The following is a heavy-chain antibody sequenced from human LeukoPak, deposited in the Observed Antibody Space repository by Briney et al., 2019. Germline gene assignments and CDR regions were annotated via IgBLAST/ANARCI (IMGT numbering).Heavy chain of an antibody. CDR1: GYTFTGYY. CDR3: ARGTVVPAAILVY. V-gene: IGHV1-2*02. CDR2: INPNSGGT. J-gene: IGHJ4*02. D-gene: IGHD2-2*02. Sequence: ASVKVSYRASGYTFTGYYMHWVRQAPGQGLEWMGWINPNSGGTNYAQKVQGRVTMTRGTSISTAYMDLTRLRSDDTAGYYCARGTVVPAAILVYWGQGTLVTVSS.